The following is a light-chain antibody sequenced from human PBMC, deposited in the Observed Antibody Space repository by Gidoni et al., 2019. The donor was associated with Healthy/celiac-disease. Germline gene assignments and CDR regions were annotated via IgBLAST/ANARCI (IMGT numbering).Light chain of an antibody. J-gene: IGKJ4*01. CDR3: QKYRT. Sequence: DIQMTHSPSSLAACVEDRVTITCRSSQCISNYLAWYQQKPGKVPKLLIYAASTLQSGVPSRFSGSGSGTDFTLTISSLQPEDVANYYCQKYRTFGGGTKVEIK. CDR1: QCISNY. CDR2: AAS. V-gene: IGKV1-27*01.